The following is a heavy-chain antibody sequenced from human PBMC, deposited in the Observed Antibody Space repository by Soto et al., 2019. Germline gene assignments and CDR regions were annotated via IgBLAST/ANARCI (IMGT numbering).Heavy chain of an antibody. CDR3: ASYYDYGDYYFDY. J-gene: IGHJ4*02. D-gene: IGHD4-17*01. CDR2: MRNKANSYST. Sequence: GLSLRLCYAASEFNFSDHDIGWVRQAPGEGLEWIGRMRNKANSYSTDYAASVRGRLTLSRDDSKSSVYLQLNSLKAADTAVYYCASYYDYGDYYFDYWGQGTLVTVSS. V-gene: IGHV3-72*01. CDR1: EFNFSDHD.